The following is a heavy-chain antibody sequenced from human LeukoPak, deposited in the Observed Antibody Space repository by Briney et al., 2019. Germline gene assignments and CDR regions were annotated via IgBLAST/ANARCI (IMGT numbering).Heavy chain of an antibody. CDR2: ISGSGGST. CDR1: GITLSNYG. Sequence: GGSLRLSCAVSGITLSNYGMSWVRQAPGKGPEWVAGISGSGGSTNYADSVKGRFTISRDNPKNTLFLQMNNLRAEDTAVYFCAKRAVVIRVILVGFHKEAYYFDSWGQGALVTVSS. V-gene: IGHV3-23*01. D-gene: IGHD3-22*01. J-gene: IGHJ4*02. CDR3: AKRAVVIRVILVGFHKEAYYFDS.